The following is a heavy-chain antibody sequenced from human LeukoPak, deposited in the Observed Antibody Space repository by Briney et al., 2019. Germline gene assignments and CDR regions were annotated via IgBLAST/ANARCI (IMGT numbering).Heavy chain of an antibody. Sequence: GGSLRLSCAASGFNFNYCAMSGVRQAPGKGLEWVSGISDNEGRTYYTDSVKGRFTISRDRTKNTVYLQMHNLRADDTAVYFCARHDSFIPYWGQGTLVTVSS. D-gene: IGHD5-18*01. V-gene: IGHV3-23*01. CDR3: ARHDSFIPY. J-gene: IGHJ4*02. CDR2: ISDNEGRT. CDR1: GFNFNYCA.